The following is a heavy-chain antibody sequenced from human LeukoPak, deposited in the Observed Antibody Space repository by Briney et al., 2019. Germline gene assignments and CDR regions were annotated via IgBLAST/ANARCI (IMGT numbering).Heavy chain of an antibody. D-gene: IGHD2-2*02. CDR1: GGTFSSYA. J-gene: IGHJ4*02. V-gene: IGHV1-69*13. CDR2: IIPIFGTA. Sequence: SVKVSCKSSGGTFSSYAISWVRQAPGQGLEWMGGIIPIFGTANYAQKFQGRVTITADESTSTAYMELSSLRSEDTAVYYCARDMRKCGTSCYNLDYWGQGTLVTVSS. CDR3: ARDMRKCGTSCYNLDY.